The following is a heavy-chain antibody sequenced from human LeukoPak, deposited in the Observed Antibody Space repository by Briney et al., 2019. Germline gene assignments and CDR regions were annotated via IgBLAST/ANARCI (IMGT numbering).Heavy chain of an antibody. V-gene: IGHV4-39*07. J-gene: IGHJ4*02. Sequence: SETLSLTCTVSGGSISSSSYYWGWIRQPPGKGLEWIGNIYYRGSTYNNPSLKSRVTISVDTSKNQFSLKLSSVTAADTAVYYCAREAGYYCSGGSCYTGGVDYWGQGTLVTVSS. CDR3: AREAGYYCSGGSCYTGGVDY. CDR1: GGSISSSSYY. D-gene: IGHD2-15*01. CDR2: IYYRGST.